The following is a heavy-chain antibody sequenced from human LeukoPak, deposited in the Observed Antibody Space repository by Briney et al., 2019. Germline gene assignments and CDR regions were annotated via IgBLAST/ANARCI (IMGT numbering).Heavy chain of an antibody. J-gene: IGHJ4*02. D-gene: IGHD3-10*02. V-gene: IGHV4-59*01. CDR3: ATVNYYYGRIYYFDY. CDR2: IYYSGST. CDR1: GGSIISYY. Sequence: SETLSLTCTVPGGSIISYYWSGIRQRPRKGLEWIGYIYYSGSTNYNPSLKSRVTISVDTSKNQFSVKLTSVPAADTAVYYYATVNYYYGRIYYFDYWGQGTLVTVSS.